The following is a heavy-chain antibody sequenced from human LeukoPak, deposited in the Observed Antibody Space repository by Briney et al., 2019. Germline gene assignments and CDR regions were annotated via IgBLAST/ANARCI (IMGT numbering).Heavy chain of an antibody. Sequence: PGGSLRLSCAASGLTFSTYSMNWVRQAPGKGLEWVSYISSSGSPIYYADSVKGRFTTSRDNAKNSLYLQMNSLRAEDTAVYYCARDQLSGYSSGWSDAFDIWGQGTMVTVSS. CDR3: ARDQLSGYSSGWSDAFDI. J-gene: IGHJ3*02. CDR1: GLTFSTYS. D-gene: IGHD6-19*01. V-gene: IGHV3-48*04. CDR2: ISSSGSPI.